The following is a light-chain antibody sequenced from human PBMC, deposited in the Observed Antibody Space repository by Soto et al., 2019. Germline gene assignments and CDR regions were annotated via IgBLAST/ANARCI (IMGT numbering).Light chain of an antibody. CDR1: QSVSSN. Sequence: EIVMTQSPATLSVSPGERATLSCRASQSVSSNLAWYQQKPGQAPRLLIYGTSIRATGIPARFSGSGSGTELTLTISSLQSEDFAVYYCQQYNTWPLTFGGGTQVEIK. CDR3: QQYNTWPLT. J-gene: IGKJ4*01. CDR2: GTS. V-gene: IGKV3-15*01.